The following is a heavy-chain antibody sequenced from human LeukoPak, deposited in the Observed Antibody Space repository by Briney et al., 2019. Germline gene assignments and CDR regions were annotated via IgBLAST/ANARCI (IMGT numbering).Heavy chain of an antibody. CDR1: GGSFSGYY. J-gene: IGHJ5*02. D-gene: IGHD6-19*01. Sequence: PSETLSLTCAVYGGSFSGYYWSWIRQPPGKGLEWIGEINHSGSTNYNPSLKRRVTISVDTSKNQFSLKLSSVTAADTAVYYCARVPGIAVAGTVWFDPWGREPWSPSPQ. V-gene: IGHV4-34*01. CDR3: ARVPGIAVAGTVWFDP. CDR2: INHSGST.